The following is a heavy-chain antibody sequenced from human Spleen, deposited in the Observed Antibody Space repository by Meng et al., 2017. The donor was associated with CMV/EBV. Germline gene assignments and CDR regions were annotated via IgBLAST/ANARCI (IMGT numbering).Heavy chain of an antibody. Sequence: CAVYGGSFSGYYWSGIRQPPGKGLEWIGEINNSGSANYNPSLKSRVTISVDTSKNQFSLKLSSVTAADTAMYYCARGTKLVSPHFDLWGRGTLVTVSS. CDR3: ARGTKLVSPHFDL. CDR2: INNSGSA. CDR1: GGSFSGYY. D-gene: IGHD3-9*01. J-gene: IGHJ2*01. V-gene: IGHV4-34*01.